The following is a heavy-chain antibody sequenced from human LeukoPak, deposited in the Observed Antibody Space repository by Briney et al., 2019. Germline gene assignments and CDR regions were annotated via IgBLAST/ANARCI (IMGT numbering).Heavy chain of an antibody. Sequence: SETLSLTCTFSGGSISLYYWNWIRQPAGKGLEWIGLLHPSRSTTYNPSLESRVTMSLDTSNNQFSLNLTSVTAADTAVYYCATMFGDSSDFDHWGQGILVTVSS. CDR3: ATMFGDSSDFDH. V-gene: IGHV4-4*07. D-gene: IGHD3-10*02. J-gene: IGHJ4*02. CDR1: GGSISLYY. CDR2: LHPSRST.